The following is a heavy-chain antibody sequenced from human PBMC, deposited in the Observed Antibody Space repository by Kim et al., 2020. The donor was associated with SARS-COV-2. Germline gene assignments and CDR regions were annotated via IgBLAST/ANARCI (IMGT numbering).Heavy chain of an antibody. CDR2: ISSSSSTI. V-gene: IGHV3-48*04. Sequence: GGSLRLSCAASGFSFSAYNMNWVRQAPGKGLEWISYISSSSSTIYYADAVKGRFTTSRDNAKNSLYLQMDSLRAEETAVYYCARHGPDYWGQGTLGTVSS. CDR1: GFSFSAYN. J-gene: IGHJ4*02. CDR3: ARHGPDY.